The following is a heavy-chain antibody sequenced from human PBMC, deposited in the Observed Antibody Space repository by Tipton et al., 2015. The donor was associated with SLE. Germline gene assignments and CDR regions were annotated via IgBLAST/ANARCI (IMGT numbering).Heavy chain of an antibody. J-gene: IGHJ4*02. V-gene: IGHV3-23*01. CDR1: GFTFSNYW. D-gene: IGHD7-27*01. CDR2: FSDGGSST. Sequence: SLRLSCAVSGFTFSNYWMSWVRQAPGKGLEWVSDFSDGGSSTYYADSVKGRFTISRDNSKNMLYLQMNSLRVEDTAVYYCAKGGTGKFDYWGQGTLVTVSS. CDR3: AKGGTGKFDY.